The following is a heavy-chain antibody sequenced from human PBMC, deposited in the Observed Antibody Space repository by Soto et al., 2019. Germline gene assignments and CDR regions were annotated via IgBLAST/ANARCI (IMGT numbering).Heavy chain of an antibody. Sequence: TLSLTCTVSGGSVSGYYWSWIRQSPGKGLEWIGYVHHSGGTNYNPSMQSRVTMSIDTSKNRFSLRLDSVTATDTAVYYCARAPAEYYDERGKGTRYFDYWGQGTLVTVSS. CDR1: GGSVSGYY. CDR2: VHHSGGT. J-gene: IGHJ4*02. V-gene: IGHV4-59*02. D-gene: IGHD3-22*01. CDR3: ARAPAEYYDERGKGTRYFDY.